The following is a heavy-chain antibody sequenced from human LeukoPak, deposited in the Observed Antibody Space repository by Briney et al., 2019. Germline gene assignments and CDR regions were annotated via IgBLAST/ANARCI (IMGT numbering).Heavy chain of an antibody. CDR3: AKDGGLWVSAHWGDS. J-gene: IGHJ4*02. V-gene: IGHV3-23*01. D-gene: IGHD7-27*01. Sequence: GGPLRLSCAASGFTFSSYTMSWVRQAPGKGLEWVSTITTSDGNTYYADSVKGRFTVSRDNSKNTLFLQMNSLRAEDTAVYYCAKDGGLWVSAHWGDSWGRGTLVTVSS. CDR2: ITTSDGNT. CDR1: GFTFSSYT.